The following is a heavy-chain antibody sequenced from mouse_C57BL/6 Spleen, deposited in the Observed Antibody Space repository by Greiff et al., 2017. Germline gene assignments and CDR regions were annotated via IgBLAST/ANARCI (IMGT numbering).Heavy chain of an antibody. J-gene: IGHJ1*03. CDR3: ARERYDYDRGYWYFDV. D-gene: IGHD2-4*01. CDR2: IYPGDGDT. Sequence: VQLQQSGAELVKPGASVKISCKASGYAFSSYWMNWVKQRPGKGLEWIGQIYPGDGDTNYNGKFKGKATLTADKSSSTAYMQLSSLTSEDSAVXVCARERYDYDRGYWYFDVWGTGTAVTVSS. V-gene: IGHV1-80*01. CDR1: GYAFSSYW.